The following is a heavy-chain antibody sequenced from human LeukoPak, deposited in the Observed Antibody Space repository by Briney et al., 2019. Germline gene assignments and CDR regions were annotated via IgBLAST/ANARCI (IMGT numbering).Heavy chain of an antibody. J-gene: IGHJ5*02. D-gene: IGHD1-26*01. Sequence: PSETLSLTCNVSGGSISTTTNSWGWAWIRQRPTKGLEWIGSIYYGGSPYYTSSLKSRVTISVDTSKNQFSLKLASLTAADTAVYYCARRPIVGSTGFYFDPWGQGTLVTVSS. V-gene: IGHV4-39*01. CDR2: IYYGGSP. CDR1: GGSISTTTNS. CDR3: ARRPIVGSTGFYFDP.